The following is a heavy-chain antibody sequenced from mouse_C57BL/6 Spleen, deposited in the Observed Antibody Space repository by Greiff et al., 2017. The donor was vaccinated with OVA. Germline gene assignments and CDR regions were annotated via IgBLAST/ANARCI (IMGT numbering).Heavy chain of an antibody. Sequence: EVKLMESGGGLVKPGGSLKLSCAASGFTFSDYGMHWVRQAPEKGLEWVAYISSGSSTIYYADTVKGRFTISRDNAKNTLFLQMTSLRSEDTAMYYCARQDYYGSSYSYFDVWGTGTTVTVSS. J-gene: IGHJ1*03. CDR3: ARQDYYGSSYSYFDV. CDR2: ISSGSSTI. D-gene: IGHD1-1*01. CDR1: GFTFSDYG. V-gene: IGHV5-17*01.